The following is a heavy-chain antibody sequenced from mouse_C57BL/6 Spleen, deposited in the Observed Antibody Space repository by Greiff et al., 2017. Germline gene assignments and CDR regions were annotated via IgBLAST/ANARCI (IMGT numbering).Heavy chain of an antibody. CDR1: GYTFTSYW. V-gene: IGHV1-64*01. CDR3: ARSGYYGNSHYYAMDY. J-gene: IGHJ4*01. Sequence: QVQLQQPGAELVKPGASVKLSCKASGYTFTSYWMHWVKQRPGQGLEWIGMIHPNSGSTNYNEKFKSKATLTVDKSSSTAYMQLSSLTSEDSAVYYCARSGYYGNSHYYAMDYWGQGTSVTVSS. D-gene: IGHD2-1*01. CDR2: IHPNSGST.